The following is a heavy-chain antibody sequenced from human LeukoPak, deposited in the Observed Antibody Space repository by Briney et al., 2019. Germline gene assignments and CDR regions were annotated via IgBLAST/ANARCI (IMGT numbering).Heavy chain of an antibody. J-gene: IGHJ3*02. CDR2: ISYDGSNK. D-gene: IGHD3-22*01. Sequence: PGGSLRLSCAASGFTFSSYGMHWVRQAPGKGLEWVAVISYDGSNKYYADSVKGRFTISRDNAKNSLYLQMNSLRAEDTAVYYCARKWLLRRIEAFDIWGQGTMVTVSS. CDR3: ARKWLLRRIEAFDI. CDR1: GFTFSSYG. V-gene: IGHV3-30*03.